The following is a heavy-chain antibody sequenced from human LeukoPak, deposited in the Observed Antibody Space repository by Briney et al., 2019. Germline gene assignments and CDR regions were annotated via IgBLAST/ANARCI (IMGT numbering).Heavy chain of an antibody. CDR3: ARQTYDYVWGSYNFDY. D-gene: IGHD3-16*01. J-gene: IGHJ4*02. Sequence: SETLSLSCTVTGGYISSYYWSWLRQPPGKGLEWNGYIYYSGSTNYIPSLKSRVTISVDTSKNQFSLKLSSVTAADTAVYYCARQTYDYVWGSYNFDYWGQGTLVTVSS. V-gene: IGHV4-59*08. CDR1: GGYISSYY. CDR2: IYYSGST.